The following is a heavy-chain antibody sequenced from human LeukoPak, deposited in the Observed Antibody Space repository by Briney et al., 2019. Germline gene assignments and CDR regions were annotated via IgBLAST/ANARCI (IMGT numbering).Heavy chain of an antibody. D-gene: IGHD3-10*01. CDR2: ISWNSGSI. V-gene: IGHV3-9*01. J-gene: IGHJ4*02. Sequence: PGGSLRLSCAASGFTFDDYAMHWVRQAPGKGLEWVSGISWNSGSIGYADSVKGRFTISRDNAKNSLYLQMNSLRAEDTALYYCAKDISTYYYGSGSYPPNFDYWGQGTLVTVSS. CDR1: GFTFDDYA. CDR3: AKDISTYYYGSGSYPPNFDY.